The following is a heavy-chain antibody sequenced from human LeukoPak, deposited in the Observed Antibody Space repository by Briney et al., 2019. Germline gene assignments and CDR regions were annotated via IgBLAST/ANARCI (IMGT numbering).Heavy chain of an antibody. CDR3: ASEISTYSSGWYDY. J-gene: IGHJ4*02. Sequence: SETLSLTCSVSGGSISSSSYFWGWIRQPPGKGLEWIASVHHSGSTYYNPSLKSRLTISVDTSKNQFSLKLSSVTAADTAVYYCASEISTYSSGWYDYWGQGTLVTVSS. CDR2: VHHSGST. D-gene: IGHD6-19*01. V-gene: IGHV4-39*07. CDR1: GGSISSSSYF.